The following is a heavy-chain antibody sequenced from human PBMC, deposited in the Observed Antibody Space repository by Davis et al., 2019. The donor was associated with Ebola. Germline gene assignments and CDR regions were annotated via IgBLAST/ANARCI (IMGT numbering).Heavy chain of an antibody. V-gene: IGHV3-23*01. CDR2: ISGSGGST. CDR3: AKALGSPWYYDFWSGYPTTGYYGMDV. CDR1: GFTFSSYA. J-gene: IGHJ6*02. Sequence: PGGSLRLSCAASGFTFSSYAMSWVRQAPGKGLEWVSAISGSGGSTYYADSVKGRFTISRANSKNTLYLQMNSPRAEDTAVYYCAKALGSPWYYDFWSGYPTTGYYGMDVWGQGTTVTVSS. D-gene: IGHD3-3*01.